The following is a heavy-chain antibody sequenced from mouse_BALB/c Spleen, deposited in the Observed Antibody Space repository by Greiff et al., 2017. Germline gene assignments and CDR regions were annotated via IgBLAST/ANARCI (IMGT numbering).Heavy chain of an antibody. Sequence: EVQLVESGGGLVQPGGSRKLSCAASGFTFSSFGMHWVRQAPEKGLEWVAYISSGSSTIYYADTVKGRFTISRDNPKNTLFLQMTSLRSEDTAMYYCARTGYGYDWFAYWGQGTLVTVSA. CDR1: GFTFSSFG. V-gene: IGHV5-17*02. D-gene: IGHD2-2*01. CDR3: ARTGYGYDWFAY. CDR2: ISSGSSTI. J-gene: IGHJ3*01.